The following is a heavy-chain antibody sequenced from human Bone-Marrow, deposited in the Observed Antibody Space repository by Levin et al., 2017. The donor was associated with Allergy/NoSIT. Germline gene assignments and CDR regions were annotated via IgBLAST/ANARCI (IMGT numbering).Heavy chain of an antibody. CDR1: GGSISGSSYY. V-gene: IGHV4-39*07. Sequence: SETLSLTCTVSGGSISGSSYYWGWIRQPPGKGLEWIGSIYFSGSTYYNPSLKSRVTISVDTSKKQFSLKLTSVTAADTAVYYSVATTVVPAVQVFDYWGQGILVTVSS. D-gene: IGHD2-2*01. J-gene: IGHJ4*02. CDR2: IYFSGST. CDR3: VATTVVPAVQVFDY.